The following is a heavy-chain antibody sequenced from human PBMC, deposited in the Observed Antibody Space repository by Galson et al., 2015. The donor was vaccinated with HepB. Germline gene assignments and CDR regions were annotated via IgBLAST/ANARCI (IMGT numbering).Heavy chain of an antibody. CDR1: GFTFSSYS. D-gene: IGHD2-8*01. V-gene: IGHV3-21*01. J-gene: IGHJ2*01. CDR3: AREARMVSRYFDL. CDR2: ISSSSSYI. Sequence: SLRLSCAASGFTFSSYSMNWVRQAPGKGLEWVSSISSSSSYIYYADSVKGRFTISRDNAENSLYLQMNSLRAEDTAVYYCAREARMVSRYFDLWGRGTLVTVSS.